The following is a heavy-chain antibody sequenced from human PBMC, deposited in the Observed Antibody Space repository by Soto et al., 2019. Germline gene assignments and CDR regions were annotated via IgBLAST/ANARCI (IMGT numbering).Heavy chain of an antibody. CDR2: IYSGGST. CDR1: GFTVSSNY. D-gene: IGHD3-10*01. J-gene: IGHJ6*02. Sequence: GGSLRLSCAASGFTVSSNYMSWVRQAPGKGLEWVSVIYSGGSTYYADSVKGRFIISRDNSKNTLYLQMNSLRAEDTAVYYCARDRGEEDGTRYYYGMDVWGQGNTVTVS. V-gene: IGHV3-66*01. CDR3: ARDRGEEDGTRYYYGMDV.